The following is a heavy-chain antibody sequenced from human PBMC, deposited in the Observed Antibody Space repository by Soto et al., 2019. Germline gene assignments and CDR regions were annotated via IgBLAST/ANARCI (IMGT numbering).Heavy chain of an antibody. Sequence: QVQLQESGPGLVKPSETLSLTWTVSGGSVSSGSYYWSWIRQPPGKGLEWIGYIYYNGNTNYNPSLKSRVTISVDTSKNQFSLKLSSVTAADTAVYYCAREVAVAGGGFDYWGQGTLVTVSS. D-gene: IGHD6-19*01. V-gene: IGHV4-61*01. J-gene: IGHJ4*02. CDR1: GGSVSSGSYY. CDR3: AREVAVAGGGFDY. CDR2: IYYNGNT.